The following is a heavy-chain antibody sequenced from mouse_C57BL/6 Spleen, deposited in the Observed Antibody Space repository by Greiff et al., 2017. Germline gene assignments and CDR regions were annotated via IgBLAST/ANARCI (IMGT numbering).Heavy chain of an antibody. CDR1: GFTFSSYG. CDR3: ARHAHNYSNYSYAMDY. Sequence: DVMLVESGGDLVKPGGSLKLSCAASGFTFSSYGMSWVRQTPDKRLEWVATISSGGSYTYYPDSVKGRFTISRDNAKNTLYLQRSSLKSEDTAMYYGARHAHNYSNYSYAMDYWGQGTSGTVSS. J-gene: IGHJ4*01. D-gene: IGHD2-5*01. CDR2: ISSGGSYT. V-gene: IGHV5-6*02.